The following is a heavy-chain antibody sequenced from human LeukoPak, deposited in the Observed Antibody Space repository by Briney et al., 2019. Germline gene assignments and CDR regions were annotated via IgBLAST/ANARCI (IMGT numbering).Heavy chain of an antibody. V-gene: IGHV4-59*01. CDR1: GGSMSSYF. J-gene: IGHJ2*01. Sequence: SETLSLTCAVSGGSMSSYFWSWIRQPPGKGLEWIGYIYHSGSTHYNPSLKSRVTISIDTSKNQFSLKLSSVTAADTAVYYCARVYYSNSYDYWYFDLWGRGTLVTVSS. CDR3: ARVYYSNSYDYWYFDL. CDR2: IYHSGST. D-gene: IGHD6-13*01.